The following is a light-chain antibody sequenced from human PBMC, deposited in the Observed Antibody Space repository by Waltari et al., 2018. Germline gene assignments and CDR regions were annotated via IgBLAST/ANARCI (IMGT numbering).Light chain of an antibody. CDR2: TVS. J-gene: IGKJ1*01. CDR3: QQSYYAPWT. Sequence: DIQMTQSPSSLSASVGDRVTITCRASQSITSSLNWYQQKPGKAPKLLIHTVSSLQSVVPSRFSGSGSGTDFTLTISSLQPEDFATYSCQQSYYAPWTFGQGTKVEIK. CDR1: QSITSS. V-gene: IGKV1-39*01.